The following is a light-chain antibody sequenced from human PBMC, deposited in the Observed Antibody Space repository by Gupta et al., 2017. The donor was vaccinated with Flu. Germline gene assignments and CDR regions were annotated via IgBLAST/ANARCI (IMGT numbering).Light chain of an antibody. CDR2: DAS. V-gene: IGKV1-13*02. CDR3: QKFNS. Sequence: AIQLTQSPSSLSASVGDRVTLTCRASQGLDNGLAWYQQKPGKPPRLLIYDASRVHSGVSSRFSGSGSGTDFTLTISSLQPEDFATYYCQKFNSFGPGTKVDVK. J-gene: IGKJ3*01. CDR1: QGLDNG.